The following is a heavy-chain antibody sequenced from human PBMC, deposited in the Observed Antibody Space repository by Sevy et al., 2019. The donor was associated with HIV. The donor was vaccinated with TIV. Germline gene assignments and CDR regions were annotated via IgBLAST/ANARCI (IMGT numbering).Heavy chain of an antibody. CDR3: ARPRFLEWLSSAAFDI. CDR1: GFAFSSYA. CDR2: IAYDGSNK. D-gene: IGHD3-3*01. Sequence: GGSLRLSCAASGFAFSSYAMHWVRQAPGKGLEWVAFIAYDGSNKNYADSVKGRFTLSRDNSKNILYLQMNSLGVEDTAGYYCARPRFLEWLSSAAFDIWGQGTMVTVSS. V-gene: IGHV3-30*04. J-gene: IGHJ3*02.